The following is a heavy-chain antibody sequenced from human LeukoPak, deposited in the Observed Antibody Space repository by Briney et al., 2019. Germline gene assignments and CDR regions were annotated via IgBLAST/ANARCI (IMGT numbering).Heavy chain of an antibody. CDR2: IIPIFGRA. V-gene: IGHV1-69*05. CDR3: ARGSYEFWSGYYGY. CDR1: GGTFTSYA. D-gene: IGHD3-3*01. Sequence: SVKVSCKASGGTFTSYAISWVRQAPGQGLEWMGGIIPIFGRANYAQKFQGRVTITTDESTSTAYMELSSLRSEDTAVYCCARGSYEFWSGYYGYWGQGTLVGVCS. J-gene: IGHJ4*02.